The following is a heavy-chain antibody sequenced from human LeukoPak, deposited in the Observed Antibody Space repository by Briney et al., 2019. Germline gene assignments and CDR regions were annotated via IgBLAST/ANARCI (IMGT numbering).Heavy chain of an antibody. Sequence: GGSLRLSCAASGFTFSSYAMRWVRQAPGQGLEWVSAISGSGGSTYYADSVKGRFTISRDNSKTTLYLQVNSLRAEDTAVHYCAKEYSFYSSGFDWGQGTVVTV. CDR3: AKEYSFYSSGFD. J-gene: IGHJ4*02. CDR1: GFTFSSYA. D-gene: IGHD3-22*01. CDR2: ISGSGGST. V-gene: IGHV3-23*01.